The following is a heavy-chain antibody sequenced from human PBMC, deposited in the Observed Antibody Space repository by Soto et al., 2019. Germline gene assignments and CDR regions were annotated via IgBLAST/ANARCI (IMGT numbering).Heavy chain of an antibody. CDR3: VQTTGWPGFAY. Sequence: PSETLSLTCTVSGGSISSGDYDWSWIRQPPGKGLEWIGYIYYSGSTNYNPSLKSRVTISVDTSKNQFSLNLSSVTAADTAVYYCVQTTGWPGFAYWGQGTLVTVSS. J-gene: IGHJ4*02. D-gene: IGHD6-19*01. CDR1: GGSISSGDYD. V-gene: IGHV4-61*08. CDR2: IYYSGST.